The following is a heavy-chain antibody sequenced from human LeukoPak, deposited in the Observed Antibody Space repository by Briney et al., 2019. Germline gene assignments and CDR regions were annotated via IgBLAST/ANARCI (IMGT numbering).Heavy chain of an antibody. Sequence: ASVKVSRKASGYTFTSYAMNWVRQAPGQGLEWMGWITTNTGNPTYAQGFTGHFVFSLDTSVSTAYLQISSLKAEDSAVYYCAREGSDSTGWYFDYWGQGTLVTVSS. CDR3: AREGSDSTGWYFDY. D-gene: IGHD6-19*01. J-gene: IGHJ4*02. CDR1: GYTFTSYA. CDR2: ITTNTGNP. V-gene: IGHV7-4-1*02.